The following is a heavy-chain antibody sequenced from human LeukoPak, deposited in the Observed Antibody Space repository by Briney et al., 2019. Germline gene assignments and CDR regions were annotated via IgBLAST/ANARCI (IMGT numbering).Heavy chain of an antibody. CDR2: IIPILGIA. D-gene: IGHD6-19*01. CDR1: GGTFSSYA. V-gene: IGHV1-69*04. Sequence: SVKVSCKASGGTFSSYAISWVRQAPGQGLEWMGRIIPILGIANYAQKFQGRVTITADKSTSTAYMELSSLRSEDTAVYYCARVGYSSGWHGFDPWGQGTLVTVSS. CDR3: ARVGYSSGWHGFDP. J-gene: IGHJ5*02.